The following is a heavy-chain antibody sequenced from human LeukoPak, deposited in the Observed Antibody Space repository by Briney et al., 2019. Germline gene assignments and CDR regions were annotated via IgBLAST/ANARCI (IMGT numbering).Heavy chain of an antibody. CDR1: GYSISSGYY. V-gene: IGHV4-30-4*08. J-gene: IGHJ5*02. Sequence: SETLSLTCAVSGYSISSGYYWSWIRQPPGKGLEWIGYIYYSGSTYYNPSLKSRVTISVDTSKNQFSLKLTSVTAADTAVYYCARGLDWFDPWGQGTLVTLSS. CDR3: ARGLDWFDP. CDR2: IYYSGST. D-gene: IGHD5/OR15-5a*01.